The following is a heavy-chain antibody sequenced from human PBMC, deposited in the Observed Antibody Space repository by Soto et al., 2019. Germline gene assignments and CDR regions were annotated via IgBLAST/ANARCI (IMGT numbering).Heavy chain of an antibody. V-gene: IGHV3-30*18. CDR3: AKDRSRIAVAAPFDH. CDR1: GFTFSSYG. Sequence: QVQLVESGGGVVQPGRSLRLSCAASGFTFSSYGMHWVRQAPGKGLEWVAVISYDGSNKYYADSVKSRFTISRDNSKNTLYLQMNSLRAEDTAVYYCAKDRSRIAVAAPFDHWGQGTLVTVSS. J-gene: IGHJ4*02. CDR2: ISYDGSNK. D-gene: IGHD6-19*01.